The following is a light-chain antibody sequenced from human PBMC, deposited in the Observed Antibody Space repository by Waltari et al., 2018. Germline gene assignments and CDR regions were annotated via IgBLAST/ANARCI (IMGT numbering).Light chain of an antibody. Sequence: QAGLTQPPSMSKDLRQTATLTCTGHSNNVGNRGAAWLQHHQGPPPKLLSYRNNNRPSGISERFSAYRSGNTAFLTITGLQPEDEADYYCSAWDSSLSGYVFGTGTRLTVL. J-gene: IGLJ1*01. V-gene: IGLV10-54*04. CDR2: RNN. CDR3: SAWDSSLSGYV. CDR1: SNNVGNRG.